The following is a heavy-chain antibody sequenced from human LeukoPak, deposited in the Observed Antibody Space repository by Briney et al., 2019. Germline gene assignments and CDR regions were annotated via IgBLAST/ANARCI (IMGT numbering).Heavy chain of an antibody. D-gene: IGHD3-10*01. CDR3: ARDPEGYYHGSRKTYYYGMDV. V-gene: IGHV3-21*01. CDR2: ISSRSSYI. CDR1: GFTFSSYS. Sequence: GGSLRLSCAASGFTFSSYSMNWVRQAPGKGLEWVSLISSRSSYIYYADSVKGRFTISRDNAKNSLYLQMNSLRAEDTAVYYCARDPEGYYHGSRKTYYYGMDVWGQGTTVTVSS. J-gene: IGHJ6*02.